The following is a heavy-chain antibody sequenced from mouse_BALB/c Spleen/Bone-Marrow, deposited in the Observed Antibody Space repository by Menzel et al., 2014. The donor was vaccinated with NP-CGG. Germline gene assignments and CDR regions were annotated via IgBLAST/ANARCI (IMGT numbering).Heavy chain of an antibody. J-gene: IGHJ1*01. D-gene: IGHD1-1*01. CDR2: ILPGSGST. CDR3: ARWGYGSSYVGYFDV. CDR1: GYTFSRYW. Sequence: QVQLQQSGAELMKPGASVKISCKATGYTFSRYWIEWVKQRPGHGLEWIGEILPGSGSTNYNEKFKGKATFTADTSSNTAYMQLSRRTSEDSAVYYCARWGYGSSYVGYFDVWGAGTTVTVSS. V-gene: IGHV1-9*01.